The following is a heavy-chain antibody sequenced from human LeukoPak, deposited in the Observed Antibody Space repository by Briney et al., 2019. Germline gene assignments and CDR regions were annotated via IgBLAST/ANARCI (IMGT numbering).Heavy chain of an antibody. CDR3: AMYSGYDPPFDY. D-gene: IGHD5-12*01. CDR1: GGSFSGYY. CDR2: INHSGST. J-gene: IGHJ4*02. V-gene: IGHV4-34*01. Sequence: SETLSLTCAVYGGSFSGYYWSWIRQPPGKGLEWIGEINHSGSTNYNPSLKSRVTISVDTSKNRFSLKLSSVTAADTAVYYRAMYSGYDPPFDYWGQGTLVTVSS.